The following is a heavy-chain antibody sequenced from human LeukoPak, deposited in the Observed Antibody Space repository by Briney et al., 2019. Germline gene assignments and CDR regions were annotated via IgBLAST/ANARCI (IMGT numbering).Heavy chain of an antibody. D-gene: IGHD2-8*02. Sequence: GGSLRLSCAASGFTFSSYTMHWVRQAPGKGLEWVASIDGSSRYMYYSDSMKGRFTISRANAKNSLYQQINTLRAEDTAVYFCARDWDTGSYFDYWGQGTLVSVSS. CDR1: GFTFSSYT. V-gene: IGHV3-21*01. CDR3: ARDWDTGSYFDY. J-gene: IGHJ4*02. CDR2: IDGSSRYM.